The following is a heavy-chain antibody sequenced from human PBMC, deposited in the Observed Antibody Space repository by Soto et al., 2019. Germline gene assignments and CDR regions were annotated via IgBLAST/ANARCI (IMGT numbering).Heavy chain of an antibody. CDR3: ARDLSMGGFDP. Sequence: GGSLRLSCAASGFSFINYAMHWVRQAPGKGLEWVATISHDGRGIFYADSVRGRFTISRDNSKNTVYLQVNSLRVEDTAVYYCARDLSMGGFDPWGQGTLVTVSS. CDR2: ISHDGRGI. D-gene: IGHD3-16*01. V-gene: IGHV3-30*04. J-gene: IGHJ5*02. CDR1: GFSFINYA.